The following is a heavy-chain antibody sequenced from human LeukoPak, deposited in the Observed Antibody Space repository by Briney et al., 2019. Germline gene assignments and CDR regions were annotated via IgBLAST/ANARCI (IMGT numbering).Heavy chain of an antibody. D-gene: IGHD3-3*01. CDR2: INHSGST. Sequence: SETLSLTCAVYGGSFSGYYWSWIRQPPGKGLEWIGEINHSGSTNYNPSLKSRVTISVDTSKNQFSLKLSSVTAADTAVYYCARGPLTLTYYDFWSGYPHGFDPWGQGTLVTVSS. V-gene: IGHV4-34*01. CDR1: GGSFSGYY. CDR3: ARGPLTLTYYDFWSGYPHGFDP. J-gene: IGHJ5*02.